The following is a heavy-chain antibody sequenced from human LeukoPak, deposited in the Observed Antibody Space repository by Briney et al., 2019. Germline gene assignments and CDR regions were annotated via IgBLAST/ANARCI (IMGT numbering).Heavy chain of an antibody. CDR3: AVPGAMVRGVWG. Sequence: GGSLRLSCAASGFTFSSHGMHWVRQAPGKGLEWVAFIQYHGSDIFYADSVKGRFTISRDNSKNTLYLQMNSLRAEDTAVYYCAVPGAMVRGVWGWGQGTLVTVSS. CDR1: GFTFSSHG. CDR2: IQYHGSDI. J-gene: IGHJ4*02. V-gene: IGHV3-30*02. D-gene: IGHD3-10*01.